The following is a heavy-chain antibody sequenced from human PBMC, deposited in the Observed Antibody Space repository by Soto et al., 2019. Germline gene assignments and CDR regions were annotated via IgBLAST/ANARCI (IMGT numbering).Heavy chain of an antibody. J-gene: IGHJ4*02. CDR3: ARRYGSCFDY. CDR1: GGSITGGSISSTTYY. V-gene: IGHV4-39*07. CDR2: FFIGGNT. Sequence: PSETLSLTCTVSGGSITGGSISSTTYYWGWMRQPPGKGLEWIASFFIGGNTYYNPSLKSRVTISVDTSKNQFSLKLSSVTAADTAVYYCARRYGSCFDYWGQGTLVTVSS. D-gene: IGHD5-18*01.